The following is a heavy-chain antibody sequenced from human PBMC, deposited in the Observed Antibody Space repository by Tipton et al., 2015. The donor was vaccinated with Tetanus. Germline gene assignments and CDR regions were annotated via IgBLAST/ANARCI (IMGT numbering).Heavy chain of an antibody. Sequence: TLSLTCTVSGGSISDKKYYWGWIRQPPGKGLEWIGSIYYSGTTDYSPSLKSRVTISVDTSKNQFSLKLSSLTAADTAIYYCAREVPAAGHFDSWGQGTLVTVSS. J-gene: IGHJ4*02. V-gene: IGHV4-39*02. CDR1: GGSISDKKYY. D-gene: IGHD2-2*01. CDR3: AREVPAAGHFDS. CDR2: IYYSGTT.